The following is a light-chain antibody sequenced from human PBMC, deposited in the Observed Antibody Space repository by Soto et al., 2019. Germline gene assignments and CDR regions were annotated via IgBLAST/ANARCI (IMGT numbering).Light chain of an antibody. Sequence: ETVMTQSPATLSVSPGERGTLSCRASQSVSSSLAWYQQKPGQAPRLLIYGASTRATGVPARFSGSGSGTEFTLTISSLQSEDFAVYHCQQYNNWPPAFDQGTKVEIK. CDR3: QQYNNWPPA. CDR1: QSVSSS. V-gene: IGKV3-15*01. J-gene: IGKJ1*01. CDR2: GAS.